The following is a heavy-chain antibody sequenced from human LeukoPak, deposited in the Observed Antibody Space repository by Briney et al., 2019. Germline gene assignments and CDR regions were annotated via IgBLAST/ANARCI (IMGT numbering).Heavy chain of an antibody. CDR2: IYPGDSDT. CDR1: GYSFTSYW. D-gene: IGHD3-16*01. V-gene: IGHV5-51*01. J-gene: IGHJ6*02. Sequence: GESLKISCKGSGYSFTSYWIGWVRQMPGKGLEWMGIIYPGDSDTRYSPSFQGQVTISVDRSISTAYLQWSSLKASDTAMYYCARRQPSRALLFGGVQSSRRDYGMDVWGQGTTVTVSS. CDR3: ARRQPSRALLFGGVQSSRRDYGMDV.